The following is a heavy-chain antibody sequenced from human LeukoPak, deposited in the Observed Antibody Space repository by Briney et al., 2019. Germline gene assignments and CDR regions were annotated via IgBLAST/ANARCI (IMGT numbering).Heavy chain of an antibody. D-gene: IGHD3-10*01. CDR3: ARGRGSGNWAYRDV. CDR1: GDTFSSLD. CDR2: MNVDSDNT. Sequence: ASVKVSCKASGDTFSSLDINWVRQASGQGLEWMGWMNVDSDNTDFAQKFQGRVTMTSDHSLNTVVMEMRSLRTEDTATYFWARGRGSGNWAYRDVWGQGTTVIVS. J-gene: IGHJ6*02. V-gene: IGHV1-8*01.